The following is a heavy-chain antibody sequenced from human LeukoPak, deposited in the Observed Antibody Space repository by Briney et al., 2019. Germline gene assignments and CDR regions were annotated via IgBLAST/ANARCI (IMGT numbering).Heavy chain of an antibody. CDR2: ISGNGDTT. V-gene: IGHV3-23*01. CDR3: AKDALVVPAAIAVGYYFDY. CDR1: GFTFSSYA. D-gene: IGHD2-2*01. J-gene: IGHJ4*02. Sequence: RPGGSLRLSCVASGFTFSSYAMSWVRQAPGKGLEWVSAISGNGDTTYYADSVKGRFTFSRDNSKNTLYLQMNSLRAEDTALYYCAKDALVVPAAIAVGYYFDYWGQGTLVTVSS.